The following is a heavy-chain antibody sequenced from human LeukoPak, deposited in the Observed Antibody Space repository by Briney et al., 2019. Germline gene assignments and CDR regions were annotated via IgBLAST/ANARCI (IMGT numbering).Heavy chain of an antibody. CDR1: GFTFSSYG. D-gene: IGHD6-19*01. V-gene: IGHV3-30*18. CDR3: AKTLVQQWLEWYFDY. Sequence: GGSLRLSCAASGFTFSSYGMHWVRQAPGKGLEWVAVISYDGSNKYYADSVKGRFTISRDNSKNTLYLQMNSLRAEDTAVYYCAKTLVQQWLEWYFDYWGQGTLVTVSS. J-gene: IGHJ4*02. CDR2: ISYDGSNK.